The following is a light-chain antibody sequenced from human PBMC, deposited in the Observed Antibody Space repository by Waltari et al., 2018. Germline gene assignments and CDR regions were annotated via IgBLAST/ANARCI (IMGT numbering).Light chain of an antibody. CDR3: QAWHSSTVV. V-gene: IGLV3-1*01. CDR1: KWGDKY. CDR2: QDN. J-gene: IGLJ2*01. Sequence: SYELTQPPSVSVSPGQTASITCSGDKWGDKYACWYQQKPGQSPGLVMYQDNKRPSGIPERFSGSNSGNTATLTISGTQALDEADYYCQAWHSSTVVFGGGTKLTVL.